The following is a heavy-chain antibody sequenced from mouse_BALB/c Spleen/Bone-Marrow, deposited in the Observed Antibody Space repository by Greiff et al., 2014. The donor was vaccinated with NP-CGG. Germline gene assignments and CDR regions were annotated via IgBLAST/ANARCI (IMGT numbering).Heavy chain of an antibody. V-gene: IGHV1S137*01. CDR2: ISTYYGDA. J-gene: IGHJ3*01. CDR3: ARGIDDYDACFAY. Sequence: QVQLQQSGAELVRPGVSVKISCKGSGYTFTDYAMHWVKQSHAKSLEWIGVISTYYGDASYNQKFMGKATMTVDKSSSTAYMELARLTSEDSAIYYCARGIDDYDACFAYWGQGTLVTVSA. CDR1: GYTFTDYA. D-gene: IGHD2-4*01.